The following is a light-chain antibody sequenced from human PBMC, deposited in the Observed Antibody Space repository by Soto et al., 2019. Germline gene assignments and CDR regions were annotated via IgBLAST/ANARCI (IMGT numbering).Light chain of an antibody. CDR3: QQYSKEST. Sequence: DVEMTQSPSTLPTSIGDRVTINCRASQNVSNWLASYQQKPGRAPKLLIYKAARLESGVPSRFSGSGSGTDFTLTINSLQSDDFATYFCQQYSKESTFGQGTKLEIK. V-gene: IGKV1-5*03. J-gene: IGKJ2*01. CDR1: QNVSNW. CDR2: KAA.